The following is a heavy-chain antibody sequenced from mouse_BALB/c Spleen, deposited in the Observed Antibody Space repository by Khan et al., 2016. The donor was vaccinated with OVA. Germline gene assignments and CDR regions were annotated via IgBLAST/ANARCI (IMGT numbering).Heavy chain of an antibody. Sequence: QVQLKESVPELVNPGASLKVSCKASGYTFTDYIIGWVKQSTRQGLEWIGDIFPGSGTPYYNEKFKDKATMTADKSSNTAYMQLSSLTSDDSAVYFCARGGYSVFAYWCQRTLVTVSA. J-gene: IGHJ3*01. CDR2: IFPGSGTP. CDR3: ARGGYSVFAY. CDR1: GYTFTDYI. D-gene: IGHD1-1*01. V-gene: IGHV1-77*01.